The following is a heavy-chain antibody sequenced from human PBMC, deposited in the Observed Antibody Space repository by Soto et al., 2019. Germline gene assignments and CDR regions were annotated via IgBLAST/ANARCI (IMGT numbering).Heavy chain of an antibody. D-gene: IGHD2-2*01. J-gene: IGHJ6*02. CDR2: ISGSGAST. CDR1: GFTFSSYA. V-gene: IGHV3-23*01. Sequence: GGSLRLSCAASGFTFSSYAMSWVRQAPGKGLEWVSAISGSGASTYYADSVKGRFTISRDNSKNTLYLQMNSLRAEDTAVYYCVSANCISTSCYYYYYGMDVWGQGTTVTVSS. CDR3: VSANCISTSCYYYYYGMDV.